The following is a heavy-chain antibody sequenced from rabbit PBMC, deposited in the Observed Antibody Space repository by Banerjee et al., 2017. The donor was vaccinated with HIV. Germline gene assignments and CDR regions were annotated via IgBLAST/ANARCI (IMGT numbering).Heavy chain of an antibody. V-gene: IGHV1S45*01. J-gene: IGHJ4*01. CDR2: INIATGKS. D-gene: IGHD4-2*01. Sequence: QEQLVESGGGLVQPEGSLTLTCKASGVSFSDKDVMCWVRQAPGKGLEWITCINIATGKSVYASWVSGRFTVSKTSSTTVTLHVTSLTAADTATYFCARDAGGTPTDYFDLWG. CDR1: GVSFSDKDV. CDR3: ARDAGGTPTDYFDL.